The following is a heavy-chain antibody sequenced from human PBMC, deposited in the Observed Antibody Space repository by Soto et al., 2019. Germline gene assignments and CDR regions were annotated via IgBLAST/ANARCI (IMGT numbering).Heavy chain of an antibody. Sequence: QVQLQESGPGLVKPSQTLSLTCTVSGGSVSSGDYYCTWIRQPPGKGLEWIGYIYQSGSTYYNPSLNNRVTNSVDPSKNPFSRKLSCVTAAATAVYYCAGGTHGMVRGVANWFDPWGQGTLVTVSS. V-gene: IGHV4-30-4*01. D-gene: IGHD3-10*01. J-gene: IGHJ5*02. CDR3: AGGTHGMVRGVANWFDP. CDR2: IYQSGST. CDR1: GGSVSSGDYY.